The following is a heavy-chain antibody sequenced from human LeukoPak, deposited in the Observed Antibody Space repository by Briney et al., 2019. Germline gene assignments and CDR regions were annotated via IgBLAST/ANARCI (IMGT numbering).Heavy chain of an antibody. CDR2: IYYSGST. CDR3: ARVVISVRWLHLYGMDV. CDR1: GGSITTYY. D-gene: IGHD5-24*01. J-gene: IGHJ6*02. V-gene: IGHV4-59*08. Sequence: SETLSLTCAVSGGSITTYYWSWIRQPPGKELEWIGYIYYSGSTNYNPSLKSRVTISVDTSKNQFSLKLNSVTAADTAVYYCARVVISVRWLHLYGMDVWGQGTTVTVSS.